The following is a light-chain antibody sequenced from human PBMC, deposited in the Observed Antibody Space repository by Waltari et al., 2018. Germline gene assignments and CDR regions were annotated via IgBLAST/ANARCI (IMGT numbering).Light chain of an antibody. CDR3: CSYAGNSIYV. CDR1: TSDVGSYPL. CDR2: EVS. V-gene: IGLV2-23*02. Sequence: QSALTQPASVSGSPGQSITISSTGTTSDVGSYPLVPWYQPPPGKAPNPIIFEVSGRPSGVSNRFSGSKSGNTASLTISGLQAEDEADYHCCSYAGNSIYVFGTGTRVTVL. J-gene: IGLJ1*01.